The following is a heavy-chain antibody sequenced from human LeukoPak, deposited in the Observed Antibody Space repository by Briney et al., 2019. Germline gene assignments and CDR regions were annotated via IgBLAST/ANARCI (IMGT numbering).Heavy chain of an antibody. CDR1: GGSFSGYY. Sequence: SETLSLTCAVYGGSFSGYYWSWIRQPPGKGLEWIGEINHSGSTNYNPSLKSRVTISVDTSKNQFSLRLSSVTAADTAVYYCATDYYDRYYFDYWGQGTLVTVSS. J-gene: IGHJ4*02. CDR3: ATDYYDRYYFDY. V-gene: IGHV4-34*01. CDR2: INHSGST. D-gene: IGHD3-22*01.